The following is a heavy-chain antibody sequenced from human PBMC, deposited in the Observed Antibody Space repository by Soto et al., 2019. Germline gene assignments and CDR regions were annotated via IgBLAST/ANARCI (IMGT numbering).Heavy chain of an antibody. Sequence: QVQLQESGPGLVKPSETLSLTCTVSGGSISSYYWSWIRQPPGKGLEWIGYIYYSGSTNYNPSLTKRVTISVDTAKNQFSLMLSSVTAADTAVYYCARAPRGNYGYPSYFDYWGQGTLVTVSS. CDR2: IYYSGST. J-gene: IGHJ4*02. D-gene: IGHD3-10*01. CDR3: ARAPRGNYGYPSYFDY. V-gene: IGHV4-59*01. CDR1: GGSISSYY.